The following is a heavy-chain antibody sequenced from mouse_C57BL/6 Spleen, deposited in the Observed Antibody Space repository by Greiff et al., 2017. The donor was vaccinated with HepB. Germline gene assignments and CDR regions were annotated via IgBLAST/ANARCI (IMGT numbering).Heavy chain of an antibody. CDR2: IRLKSDNYAT. CDR1: GFTFSNYW. CDR3: TGGTGSSSYYFDY. J-gene: IGHJ2*01. Sequence: EVKLQESGGGLVQPGGSMKLSCVASGFTFSNYWMNWVRQSPEKGLEWVAQIRLKSDNYATHYVESVKGRFTISRDDSKSSVYLQMNNLRAEDTGIYYCTGGTGSSSYYFDYWGQGTTLTVSS. V-gene: IGHV6-3*01. D-gene: IGHD1-1*01.